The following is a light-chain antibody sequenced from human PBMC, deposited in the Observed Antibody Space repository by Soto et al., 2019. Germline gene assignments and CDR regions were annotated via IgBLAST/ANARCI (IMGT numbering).Light chain of an antibody. CDR2: EGS. CDR3: CTYAGSSTSV. CDR1: SSDVGSYNL. Sequence: QSVLTQPASVSGSPGQSITISCTGTSSDVGSYNLVSWYQQHPGKAPKLMIYEGSKRPSGVSNRFSGSKSGNTASLTISGRQAEDEADYYCCTYAGSSTSVFGAGTKLTVL. J-gene: IGLJ1*01. V-gene: IGLV2-23*01.